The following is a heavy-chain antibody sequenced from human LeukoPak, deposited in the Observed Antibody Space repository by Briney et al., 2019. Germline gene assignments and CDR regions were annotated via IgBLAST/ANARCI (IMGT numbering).Heavy chain of an antibody. CDR1: GFTFTDSA. Sequence: SVKVSCKASGFTFTDSAMQWVRQARGQRLEWIGWIVVGSGNTNYAQKFQGRVTMTRDMSTSTDYMELSSLRSEDTAVYYCARDNSVEDTAWWFDPWGQGTLVTVSS. CDR2: IVVGSGNT. J-gene: IGHJ5*02. V-gene: IGHV1-58*02. CDR3: ARDNSVEDTAWWFDP. D-gene: IGHD4-23*01.